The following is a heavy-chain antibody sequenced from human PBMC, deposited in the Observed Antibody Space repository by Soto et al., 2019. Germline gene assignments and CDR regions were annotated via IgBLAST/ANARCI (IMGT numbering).Heavy chain of an antibody. CDR1: GGSISSSSYY. CDR2: IYYSGST. Sequence: TSETLSLTCTVSGGSISSSSYYWGWIRQPPGKGLEWIGSIYYSGSTYYSPSLKSRVTISVDTSKNQFSLKLSSVTAADTAVYYCARQWLPNYYGMDVWGQGTTVTVSS. CDR3: ARQWLPNYYGMDV. D-gene: IGHD6-19*01. J-gene: IGHJ6*02. V-gene: IGHV4-39*01.